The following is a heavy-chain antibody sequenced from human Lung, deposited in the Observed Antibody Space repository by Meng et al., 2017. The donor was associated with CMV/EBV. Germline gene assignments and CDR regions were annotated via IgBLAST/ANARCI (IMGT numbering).Heavy chain of an antibody. Sequence: GGSXRLXXAVSGFTFSDYYMAWIRQAPGKGLEWVSYISGSGTTTYYADSVQGRFTISRDSDKNSLYLEMNSLRAEDTAVYYCARDCATTSCYNPINTYYYFYGLDVWGQGTXVTVSS. CDR2: ISGSGTTT. CDR1: GFTFSDYY. D-gene: IGHD2-2*02. J-gene: IGHJ6*02. V-gene: IGHV3-11*01. CDR3: ARDCATTSCYNPINTYYYFYGLDV.